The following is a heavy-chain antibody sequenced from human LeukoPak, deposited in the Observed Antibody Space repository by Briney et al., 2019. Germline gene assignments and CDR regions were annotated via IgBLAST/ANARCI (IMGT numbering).Heavy chain of an antibody. V-gene: IGHV3-30*04. CDR1: GFTFSSYA. Sequence: GGSLRLSCAASGFTFSSYAMHWVRQAPGKGLEWVAVISYDGSNKYYADSVKGRFTISRDNSKNTLYLQMNSLRAEDTAVYYCARGPFGYCSGGSCFIFDYWGQGTLVTVSS. CDR2: ISYDGSNK. CDR3: ARGPFGYCSGGSCFIFDY. D-gene: IGHD2-15*01. J-gene: IGHJ4*02.